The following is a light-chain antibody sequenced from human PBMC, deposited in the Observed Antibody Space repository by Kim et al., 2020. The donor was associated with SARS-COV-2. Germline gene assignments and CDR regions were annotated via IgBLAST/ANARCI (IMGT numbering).Light chain of an antibody. CDR2: GGS. V-gene: IGKV3-20*01. J-gene: IGKJ1*01. CDR3: HQYGSTPRT. CDR1: QSISSSS. Sequence: SPGERATLSYRASQSISSSSLAWSQQKPGQGPRLLIYGGSNRATGIADRFSGSASGTDFTLTISRLEPEDFAVYYCHQYGSTPRTFGQGTKVDIK.